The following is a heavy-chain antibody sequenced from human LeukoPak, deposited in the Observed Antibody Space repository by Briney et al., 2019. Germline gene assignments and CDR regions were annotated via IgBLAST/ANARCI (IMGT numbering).Heavy chain of an antibody. CDR2: IHPKIGAT. V-gene: IGHV1-2*02. CDR1: GYTFTRYY. CDR3: VRDRVGSGWPRPFYFEH. J-gene: IGHJ4*02. D-gene: IGHD6-19*01. Sequence: GASVKVSCKPSGYTFTRYYRHWVRQAPGQALAWMGCIHPKIGATMYAQKFQGRVTMTTDTSIRTAYMDLNKLTPDDTSACDCVRDRVGSGWPRPFYFEHRGQGTLVSVSS.